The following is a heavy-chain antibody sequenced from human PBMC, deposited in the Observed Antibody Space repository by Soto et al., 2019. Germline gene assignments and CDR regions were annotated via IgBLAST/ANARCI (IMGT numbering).Heavy chain of an antibody. Sequence: GGSLRLSCAASGFTFSSYGMHWVRQAPDKGLEWVAVIWYDGSNKYYADSVKGRFTISRDNSKNTLYLQVNSLRAEDTAVYYCAKDRSSSLDAMDVWGQGTTVTVSS. D-gene: IGHD6-13*01. V-gene: IGHV3-33*06. CDR2: IWYDGSNK. J-gene: IGHJ6*02. CDR1: GFTFSSYG. CDR3: AKDRSSSLDAMDV.